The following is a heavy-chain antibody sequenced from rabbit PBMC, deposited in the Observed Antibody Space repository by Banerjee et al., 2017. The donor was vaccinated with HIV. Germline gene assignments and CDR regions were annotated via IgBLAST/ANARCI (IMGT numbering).Heavy chain of an antibody. V-gene: IGHV1S40*01. Sequence: QSLEESGGDLVKPGASLTLTCTASGFSFSSYYYMCWVRQAPGKGLEWIACIGGGSGSTDYASWVNGRFTISSDNAQNTVDLQMNSLTAADTATYFCARDLPISGGYSFDLWGPGTLVTVS. D-gene: IGHD1-1*01. CDR3: ARDLPISGGYSFDL. CDR1: GFSFSSYYY. J-gene: IGHJ4*01. CDR2: IGGGSGST.